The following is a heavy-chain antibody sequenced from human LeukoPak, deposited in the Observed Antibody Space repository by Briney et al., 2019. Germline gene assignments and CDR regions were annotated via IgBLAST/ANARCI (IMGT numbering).Heavy chain of an antibody. CDR3: AKDNYYDTKSAFDY. Sequence: GRSLRLSCAASGFTFGDYAMHWVRQAPGKGLDWVSGISWNSGSIGHADSVKGRFTISRDNAKNSLYLQMNSLRAEDTALYYCAKDNYYDTKSAFDYWGQGTLVTVSS. CDR2: ISWNSGSI. V-gene: IGHV3-9*01. CDR1: GFTFGDYA. D-gene: IGHD3-22*01. J-gene: IGHJ4*02.